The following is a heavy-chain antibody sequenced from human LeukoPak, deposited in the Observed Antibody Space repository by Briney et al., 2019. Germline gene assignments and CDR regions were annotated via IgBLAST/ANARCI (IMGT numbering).Heavy chain of an antibody. CDR3: AAGSSGSSHYYFDY. Sequence: SQTLSLTCAISGDSVTSNSSAWNWIRQSPSKGLEWLGRAYYRANWYNDYALSVESRIIINPDTSKNQFSLQLNSVTPEDTAVYYCAAGSSGSSHYYFDYWGQGTLVTVSS. CDR1: GDSVTSNSSA. D-gene: IGHD3-10*01. CDR2: AYYRANWYN. J-gene: IGHJ4*02. V-gene: IGHV6-1*01.